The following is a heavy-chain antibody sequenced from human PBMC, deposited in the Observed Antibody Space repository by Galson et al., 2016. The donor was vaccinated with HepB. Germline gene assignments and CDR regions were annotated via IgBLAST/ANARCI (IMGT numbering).Heavy chain of an antibody. CDR2: IFPGDSDT. CDR3: ARHRVRKVEPYYYYYAMDV. J-gene: IGHJ6*02. V-gene: IGHV5-51*01. CDR1: GYSFISHW. D-gene: IGHD2-2*01. Sequence: QSGAEVKKPGESLKISCKGSGYSFISHWIVWVRQMPGKRLEWMGDIFPGDSDTRYNPSFQGQVSISADKSISTAYLQWSSLKASDTAIYYCARHRVRKVEPYYYYYAMDVWGQGTTVTVSS.